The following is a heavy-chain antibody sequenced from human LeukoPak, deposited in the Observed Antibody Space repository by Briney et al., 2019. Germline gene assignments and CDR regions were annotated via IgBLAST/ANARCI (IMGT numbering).Heavy chain of an antibody. Sequence: GGSLRLSCAASGFTFDDYGMSWVRQAPGKGLEWVSGINWNGGSTGYADSVKGRFTISRDNTKNTLYLQMNSLRAEDTAVYYCAKDRHAPGRYCSSTSCFPFDSWGQGTLVTVSS. CDR1: GFTFDDYG. V-gene: IGHV3-20*04. CDR2: INWNGGST. CDR3: AKDRHAPGRYCSSTSCFPFDS. D-gene: IGHD2-2*01. J-gene: IGHJ5*01.